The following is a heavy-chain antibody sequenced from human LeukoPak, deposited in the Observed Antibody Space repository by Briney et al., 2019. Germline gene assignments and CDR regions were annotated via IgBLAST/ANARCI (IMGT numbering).Heavy chain of an antibody. CDR2: IYPGDSDT. CDR3: ARHRAGYCSGGSCRRYYYYYMDV. J-gene: IGHJ6*03. Sequence: GVSLKISCKGSGYSFTRFWIGWVRQIPGKGMEWMGIIYPGDSDTRYSPSFQGQVTISADKSISTAYLQWGSLKASDTAMYYCARHRAGYCSGGSCRRYYYYYMDVWGKGTTVTISS. CDR1: GYSFTRFW. D-gene: IGHD2-15*01. V-gene: IGHV5-51*01.